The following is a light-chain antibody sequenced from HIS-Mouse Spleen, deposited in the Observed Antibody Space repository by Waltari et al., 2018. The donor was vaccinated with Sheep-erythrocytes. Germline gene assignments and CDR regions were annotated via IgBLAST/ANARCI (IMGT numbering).Light chain of an antibody. V-gene: IGLV1-36*01. J-gene: IGLJ3*02. CDR1: SSNIGNNA. CDR3: AAWDDSLNGWV. Sequence: QSVLTQPPSVSEAPRQRVTISCSGSSSNIGNNAGNWYQQLPGKAPKLLIYYDDLLPSGVSDRFSGSKSGTSASLAISGLQSEDGADYYCAAWDDSLNGWVFGGGTKLTVL. CDR2: YDD.